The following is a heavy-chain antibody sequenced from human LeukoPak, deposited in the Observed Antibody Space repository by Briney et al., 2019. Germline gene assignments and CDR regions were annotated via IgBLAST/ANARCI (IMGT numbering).Heavy chain of an antibody. CDR3: ARARYPENFDL. V-gene: IGHV4-59*01. Sequence: SKTLSLTCTVSGGSISSYYWSWIRQPPGKGLEWIGYIYYSGSTNYNPSLKSRVTISVDTSKNQFSLKLSSVTAADTAVYYCARARYPENFDLWGRGTLVTVSS. CDR2: IYYSGST. CDR1: GGSISSYY. D-gene: IGHD1-26*01. J-gene: IGHJ2*01.